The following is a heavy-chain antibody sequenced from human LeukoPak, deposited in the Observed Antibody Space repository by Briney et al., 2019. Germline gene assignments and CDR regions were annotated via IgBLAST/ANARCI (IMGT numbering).Heavy chain of an antibody. J-gene: IGHJ4*02. CDR3: AKHDDGGVTIDY. V-gene: IGHV5-51*01. Sequence: GESLKISCQGSGYSFTNYWIGWVRQMPGQGLGWMGIIYPRDSDTRYSPSFEGQVTISADKSISTAYLQWSSLKASDAAMYYCAKHDDGGVTIDYWGQGTLVTVSS. CDR1: GYSFTNYW. CDR2: IYPRDSDT. D-gene: IGHD4-23*01.